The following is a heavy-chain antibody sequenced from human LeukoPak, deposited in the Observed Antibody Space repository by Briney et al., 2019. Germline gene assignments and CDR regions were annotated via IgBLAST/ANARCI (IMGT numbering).Heavy chain of an antibody. V-gene: IGHV4-30-2*01. J-gene: IGHJ4*02. CDR1: GGSISSGGYS. CDR2: IYHSGST. Sequence: SETLSLICAVSGGSISSGGYSWSWIRQPPGKGLEWIGYIYHSGSTYYNPSLKSRVTISVDRSKNQFSLKLSSVTAADTAVYYCARRKNCSGGSCYSPVVDYWGQGTLVTVSS. CDR3: ARRKNCSGGSCYSPVVDY. D-gene: IGHD2-15*01.